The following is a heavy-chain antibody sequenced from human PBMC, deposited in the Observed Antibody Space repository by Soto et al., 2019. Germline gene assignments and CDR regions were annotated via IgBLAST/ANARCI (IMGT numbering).Heavy chain of an antibody. V-gene: IGHV1-69*13. Sequence: ASVKVSCKASGGTFSSYAISWVRQAPGQGLEWMGGIIPIFGTANYAQKFQGRVTITADESTSTAYMELSSLRSEDAAVYYCARDTNYYDSSGYSTPFDYWGQGTLVTVSS. CDR3: ARDTNYYDSSGYSTPFDY. D-gene: IGHD3-22*01. J-gene: IGHJ4*02. CDR1: GGTFSSYA. CDR2: IIPIFGTA.